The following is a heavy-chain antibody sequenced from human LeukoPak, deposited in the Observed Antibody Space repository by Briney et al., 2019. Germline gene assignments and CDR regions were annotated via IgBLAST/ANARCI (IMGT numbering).Heavy chain of an antibody. CDR2: ISYDGTEK. CDR3: IRDKPWQQFIFDY. CDR1: GFTFDIYS. D-gene: IGHD6-13*01. J-gene: IGHJ4*02. Sequence: SGGSLRLSCAASGFTFDIYSMHWVRQAPGKRLEWVAVISYDGTEKYYTDSVKGRFNISRDNSKNRVYLQMDSLRLEDTAVYFCIRDKPWQQFIFDYWGQGTLVTVSS. V-gene: IGHV3-30-3*01.